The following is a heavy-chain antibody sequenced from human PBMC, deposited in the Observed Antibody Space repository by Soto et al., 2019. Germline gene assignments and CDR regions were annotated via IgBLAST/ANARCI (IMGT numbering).Heavy chain of an antibody. J-gene: IGHJ4*02. V-gene: IGHV3-23*01. CDR3: AKEDTSSGSLDY. CDR1: GFPFGENP. Sequence: GGSLRLSCAASGFPFGENPMSWVRQAPGKGLEWVSGISDSGATTYYADSVRGRFTISRDNSKNTLYLQMKSLRAENSASYYCAKEDTSSGSLDYWGQGALVTVSS. CDR2: ISDSGATT. D-gene: IGHD6-19*01.